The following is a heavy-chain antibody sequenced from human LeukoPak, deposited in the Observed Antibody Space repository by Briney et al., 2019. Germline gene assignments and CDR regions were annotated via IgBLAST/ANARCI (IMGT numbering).Heavy chain of an antibody. CDR2: ISGSGGST. CDR1: GFTVSSNY. V-gene: IGHV3-23*01. D-gene: IGHD1-26*01. J-gene: IGHJ4*02. Sequence: PGGSLRLSCAASGFTVSSNYINWVRQAPGKGLEWVSAISGSGGSTYYADSVKGRFTISRDNSKNTLYLKMNSLRAEDTAVYYCANDYTGNTRGYFHYWGQGTLVTVSS. CDR3: ANDYTGNTRGYFHY.